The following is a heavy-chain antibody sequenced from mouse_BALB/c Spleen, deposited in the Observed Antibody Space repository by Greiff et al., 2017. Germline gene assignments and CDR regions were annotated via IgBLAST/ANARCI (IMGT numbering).Heavy chain of an antibody. Sequence: EVKLVESGGGLVKPGGSLKLSCAASGFTFSSYAMSWVRQTPEKRLEWVATISSGGSYTYYPDSVKGRFTISRDNAKNTLYLQMSSLRSEDTAMYYCARQITTDYFDYWGQGTTLTVSS. CDR1: GFTFSSYA. CDR3: ARQITTDYFDY. V-gene: IGHV5-9-3*01. D-gene: IGHD1-1*01. CDR2: ISSGGSYT. J-gene: IGHJ2*01.